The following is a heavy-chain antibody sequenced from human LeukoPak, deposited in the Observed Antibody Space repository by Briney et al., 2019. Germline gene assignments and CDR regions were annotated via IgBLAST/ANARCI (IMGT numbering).Heavy chain of an antibody. J-gene: IGHJ3*02. CDR1: GYTFTGDY. CDR3: ARSHSSGYIDVFDI. Sequence: ASVKVSCKASGYTFTGDYMHWVRQAPGQGREWMGWINPNSGGTNYAQKFQGRVTMTRDTSISTAYMELSRLRSDDTAVYYCARSHSSGYIDVFDIWGQGTMFTVSS. CDR2: INPNSGGT. D-gene: IGHD3-22*01. V-gene: IGHV1-2*02.